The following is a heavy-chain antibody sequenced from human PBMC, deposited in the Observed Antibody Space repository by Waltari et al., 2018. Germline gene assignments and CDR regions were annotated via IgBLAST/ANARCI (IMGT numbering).Heavy chain of an antibody. CDR1: GYSISNGYY. Sequence: QVQLQESGPGLVKPSETLSLTCAVSGYSISNGYYWSWIRQPPGKGLEWIGGSYHTGTTYYHASLKSRVTISVDTSKNQFSLNLSFVTAADTALYVCARGGSGSYMGSFDIWGQGPMVTVSS. V-gene: IGHV4-38-2*01. J-gene: IGHJ3*02. CDR2: SYHTGTT. D-gene: IGHD1-26*01. CDR3: ARGGSGSYMGSFDI.